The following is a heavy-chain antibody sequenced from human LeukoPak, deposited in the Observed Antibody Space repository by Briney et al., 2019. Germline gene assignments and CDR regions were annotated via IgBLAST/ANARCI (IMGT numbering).Heavy chain of an antibody. CDR2: IYYRGSS. CDR1: GGSISSSSYY. CDR3: ANAAGYPVDY. D-gene: IGHD5-12*01. V-gene: IGHV4-39*01. Sequence: SETLSLTCTVSGGSISSSSYYWGWIRQPPGKGLEWIGSIYYRGSSYYNPSLKSRVTISVDTSKNQFSLKLSSVTVADTAVYYCANAAGYPVDYWGQGTLVTVSS. J-gene: IGHJ4*02.